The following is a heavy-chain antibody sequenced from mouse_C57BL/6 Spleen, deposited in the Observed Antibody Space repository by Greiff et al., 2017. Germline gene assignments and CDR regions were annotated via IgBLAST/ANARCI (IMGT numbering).Heavy chain of an antibody. V-gene: IGHV1-55*01. Sequence: QVQLQQPGAELVKPGASVKMSCTASGYTFTSYWITWVKQRPGQGLEWIGDIYPGSGSTNYTETFKSKATLTVDTSSSTPYMQISSLTSEDTAVYYCAREITTVVADYWGQGTTLTVSS. CDR3: AREITTVVADY. CDR2: IYPGSGST. J-gene: IGHJ2*01. D-gene: IGHD1-1*01. CDR1: GYTFTSYW.